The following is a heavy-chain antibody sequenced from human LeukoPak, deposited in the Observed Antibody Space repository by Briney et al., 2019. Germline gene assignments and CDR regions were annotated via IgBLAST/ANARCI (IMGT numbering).Heavy chain of an antibody. V-gene: IGHV3-9*01. D-gene: IGHD3-22*01. CDR3: AKPTTMIVVKGYFQH. J-gene: IGHJ1*01. CDR2: ISWNSGSI. CDR1: GFTFDDYA. Sequence: PGRSLRLSCAASGFTFDDYAMHWVRQAPGKGLEWVSGISWNSGSIGYADSVKGRFTISRDNAKNSLYLQMNSLRAEDTALYYCAKPTTMIVVKGYFQHWGQGTLVTVSS.